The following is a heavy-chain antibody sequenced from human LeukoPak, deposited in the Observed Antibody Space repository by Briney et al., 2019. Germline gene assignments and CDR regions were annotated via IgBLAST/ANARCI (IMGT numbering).Heavy chain of an antibody. J-gene: IGHJ4*02. D-gene: IGHD1-26*01. Sequence: SETLSLTCTVSGGSISSGDYYRSWIRQPPGKGLEWIGYIYYSGSTYYNPSLKSRVTISVDTSKNQFSLKLSSVTAADTAVYYCARVLGLAAFDYWGQGTLVTVSS. CDR3: ARVLGLAAFDY. CDR2: IYYSGST. CDR1: GGSISSGDYY. V-gene: IGHV4-30-4*01.